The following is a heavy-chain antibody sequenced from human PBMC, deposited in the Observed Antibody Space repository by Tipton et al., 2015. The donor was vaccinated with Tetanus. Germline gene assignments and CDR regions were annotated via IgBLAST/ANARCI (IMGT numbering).Heavy chain of an antibody. CDR1: GGSISSFY. CDR3: ARERIEAFYYHGLDV. D-gene: IGHD2-21*01. J-gene: IGHJ6*02. CDR2: IYQNGDA. V-gene: IGHV4-59*01. Sequence: LRLSCTVSGGSISSFYWYWIRQPSGKGLEWIAYIYQNGDANYNPSLQSRVTISVDTSKNQFSLQLAFVTAADTAIYYCARERIEAFYYHGLDVWGPGTTVTVSS.